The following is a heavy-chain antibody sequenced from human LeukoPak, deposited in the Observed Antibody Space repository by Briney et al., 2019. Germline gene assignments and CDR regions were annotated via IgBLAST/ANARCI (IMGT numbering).Heavy chain of an antibody. Sequence: GGSLRLTCAASAFTFSSYSMHWVRQAPEKGLEWVSSISSSSSYIYYADSVKGRFTISRDNAKNSLYLQMNSLRAEDTAVYYCAVKRSLDVWGKGTTVTVSS. CDR3: AVKRSLDV. CDR1: AFTFSSYS. CDR2: ISSSSSYI. V-gene: IGHV3-21*01. J-gene: IGHJ6*04. D-gene: IGHD4-17*01.